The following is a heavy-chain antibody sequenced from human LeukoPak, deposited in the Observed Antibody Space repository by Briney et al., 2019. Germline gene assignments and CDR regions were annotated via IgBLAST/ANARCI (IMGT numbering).Heavy chain of an antibody. CDR3: ARGHSDSGSYF. Sequence: NPSETLSLTCTVSGGSISSYYWGWIRQPPGKGLEWIGSIYYSGSTYYNPSLKSRVTISVDTSKNQFSLRLSSVTAADTAVYYCARGHSDSGSYFWGQGTLVTVSS. CDR2: IYYSGST. CDR1: GGSISSYY. V-gene: IGHV4-39*07. D-gene: IGHD1-26*01. J-gene: IGHJ4*02.